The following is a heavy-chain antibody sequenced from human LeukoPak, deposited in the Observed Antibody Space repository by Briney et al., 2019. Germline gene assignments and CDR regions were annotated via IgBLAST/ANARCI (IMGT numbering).Heavy chain of an antibody. Sequence: ASETLSLTCTVSGGSISSSSYYWGWIRQPPGKGLEWIGSIYYSGSTYCNPSLKSRVTISVDTSKNQFSLKLSSVTAADTAVYYCARPDSSGYYYGAFDIWGQGTMVTVSS. J-gene: IGHJ3*02. CDR1: GGSISSSSYY. D-gene: IGHD3-22*01. CDR3: ARPDSSGYYYGAFDI. V-gene: IGHV4-39*01. CDR2: IYYSGST.